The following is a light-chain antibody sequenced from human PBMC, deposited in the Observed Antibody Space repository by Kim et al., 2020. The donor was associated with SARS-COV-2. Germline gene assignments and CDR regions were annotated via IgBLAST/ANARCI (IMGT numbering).Light chain of an antibody. Sequence: GQSIPISCAGTGSDIGRYNFVSWYQHHPGKVPQLMIYDVTKRPSGVSNRFSGSKSGSTASLTISGLQAEDEGDYYCSSYTRSATVVFGGGTQLTVL. CDR1: GSDIGRYNF. CDR3: SSYTRSATVV. CDR2: DVT. J-gene: IGLJ2*01. V-gene: IGLV2-14*03.